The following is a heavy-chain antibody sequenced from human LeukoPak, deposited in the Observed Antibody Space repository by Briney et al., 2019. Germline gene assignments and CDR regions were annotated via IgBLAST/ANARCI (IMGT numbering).Heavy chain of an antibody. CDR1: GFTFSSYS. CDR2: ISSSSSTI. J-gene: IGHJ6*02. D-gene: IGHD3/OR15-3a*01. V-gene: IGHV3-48*01. Sequence: GGSLRLSCAASGFTFSSYSMNWVRQAPGKGLEWVSYISSSSSTIYYADSVKGRFTISRDNAKNSLYLQMNSPRAEDTAVYYCARDTDWLLFKNYYYYGMDVWGQGTTVTVSS. CDR3: ARDTDWLLFKNYYYYGMDV.